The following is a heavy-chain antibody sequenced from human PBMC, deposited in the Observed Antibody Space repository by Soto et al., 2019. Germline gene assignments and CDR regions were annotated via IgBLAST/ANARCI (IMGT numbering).Heavy chain of an antibody. CDR3: AFNSGSGSYDFDY. Sequence: EVQLLESGGGLVQPGGSLRLSCAASGFTFSSYAMWWVRQAPGKGLECVSAISGGGETTYYADSVKGRFTISRDNSKKTLDLQMNGLRAADAAVYYCAFNSGSGSYDFDYWGQGALVTVSS. V-gene: IGHV3-23*01. J-gene: IGHJ4*02. D-gene: IGHD3-10*01. CDR1: GFTFSSYA. CDR2: ISGGGETT.